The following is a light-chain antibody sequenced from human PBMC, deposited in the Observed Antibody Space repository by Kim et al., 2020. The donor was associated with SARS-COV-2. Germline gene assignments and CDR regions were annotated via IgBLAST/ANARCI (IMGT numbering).Light chain of an antibody. Sequence: SPGERATLSGRASQSVDSSYVAWYQQSPGQAPRVLNYGASSRAVDIPDRFSGSGSRKVFTLTISILKADDPAVYYRHQSRSPWTFGQGTTVDIK. CDR2: GAS. CDR3: HQSRSPWT. J-gene: IGKJ1*01. CDR1: QSVDSSY. V-gene: IGKV3-20*01.